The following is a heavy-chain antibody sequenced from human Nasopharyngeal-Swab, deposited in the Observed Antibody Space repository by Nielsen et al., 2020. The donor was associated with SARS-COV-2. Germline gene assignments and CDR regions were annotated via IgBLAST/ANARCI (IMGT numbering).Heavy chain of an antibody. CDR3: ARAYYDFWSGYQDYYYYYMDV. CDR2: IGTAGDT. J-gene: IGHJ6*03. V-gene: IGHV3-13*01. Sequence: GESLKISCAASGFTFSSYDMHWVRQATGKGLEWVSAIGTAGDTYYPGSVKGRFTIPRENAKNSLYLQMNSLRAEDTAVYYCARAYYDFWSGYQDYYYYYMDVWGKGTTVTVSS. D-gene: IGHD3-3*01. CDR1: GFTFSSYD.